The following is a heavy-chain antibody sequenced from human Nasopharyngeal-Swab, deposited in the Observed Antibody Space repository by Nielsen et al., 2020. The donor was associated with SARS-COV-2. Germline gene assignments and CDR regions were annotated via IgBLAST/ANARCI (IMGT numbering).Heavy chain of an antibody. CDR1: GFTFGDYA. Sequence: GESLKISCSGFGFTFGDYAMSWFRQAPGKELEWLGFIRGKAYGGTIEYAASVKGRFSISRDDSKSIAYLQMDSLKTEDTAMYYCARVEGTYYYYDRGGYSRYFDFWGRGTLVTVSS. CDR3: ARVEGTYYYYDRGGYSRYFDF. J-gene: IGHJ2*01. CDR2: IRGKAYGGTI. V-gene: IGHV3-49*03. D-gene: IGHD3-22*01.